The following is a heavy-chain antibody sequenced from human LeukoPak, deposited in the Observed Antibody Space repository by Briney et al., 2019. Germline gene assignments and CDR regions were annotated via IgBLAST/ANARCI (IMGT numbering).Heavy chain of an antibody. CDR1: WFTVSSNY. D-gene: IGHD3-9*01. J-gene: IGHJ6*02. Sequence: GGSLRLSCAASWFTVSSNYMTWVRRAPGKGLEWVSVIYSGGSTHYADSVKGRFTISRDDSKNTLYLQMNSLRAEDTAVYYCATRYYDILTGYSNYYYGMDVWGQGTTVTVSS. CDR3: ATRYYDILTGYSNYYYGMDV. CDR2: IYSGGST. V-gene: IGHV3-53*01.